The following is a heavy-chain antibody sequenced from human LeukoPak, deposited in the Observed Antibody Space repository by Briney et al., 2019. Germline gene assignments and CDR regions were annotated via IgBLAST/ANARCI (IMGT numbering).Heavy chain of an antibody. CDR2: INWNGGST. D-gene: IGHD6-19*01. CDR1: GFRFDDHG. J-gene: IGHJ4*02. V-gene: IGHV3-20*04. Sequence: PGGSLRLSCAASGFRFDDHGMSWVRQAPGKGLEWVSGINWNGGSTGYGDSVKGRFTISRDNAKNSLFLQMNSLRAEDTALYYCAGGDRNGWYFDYWGQGILVTVSS. CDR3: AGGDRNGWYFDY.